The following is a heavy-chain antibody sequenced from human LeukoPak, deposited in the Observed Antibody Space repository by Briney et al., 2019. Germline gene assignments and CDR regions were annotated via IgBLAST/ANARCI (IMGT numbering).Heavy chain of an antibody. D-gene: IGHD6-13*01. J-gene: IGHJ5*02. V-gene: IGHV4-59*01. CDR2: IYYSGST. Sequence: SETLSLTCTVSGGYISSYYWSWLRQPPGKGLEWFGYIYYSGSTNYNPSLKSRVTISVDTSKNQFSLKLSSVTAADTAVYYCARALLYSSSKYNWFDPWGQGTLVTVSS. CDR3: ARALLYSSSKYNWFDP. CDR1: GGYISSYY.